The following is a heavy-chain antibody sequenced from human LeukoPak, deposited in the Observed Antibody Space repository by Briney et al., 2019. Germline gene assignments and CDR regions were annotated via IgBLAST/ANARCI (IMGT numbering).Heavy chain of an antibody. J-gene: IGHJ4*02. V-gene: IGHV4-59*12. CDR3: ARRAAALDS. D-gene: IGHD6-13*01. CDR2: FHHSGNT. Sequence: PSETLSLTCSVPGASISRYYWSWIRQPPGKGLEWIGYFHHSGNTNYSPSLSSRITMSVDTSKNQFSLRLNSVTAADTAIYYCARRAAALDSWGQGTLVTVSS. CDR1: GASISRYY.